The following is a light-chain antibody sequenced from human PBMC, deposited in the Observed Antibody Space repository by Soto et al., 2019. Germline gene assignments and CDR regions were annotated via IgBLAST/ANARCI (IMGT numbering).Light chain of an antibody. V-gene: IGKV1-33*01. Sequence: DIQMTQSPSSLSASVGDRVTITCQASQDISNYLNWYQQKPGKAPKLLIYDASNLETGVPSRFSGSGSGTDFTCTISSLQPEDIATYYCQLGVTFGQGTKLEIK. CDR1: QDISNY. CDR2: DAS. J-gene: IGKJ2*01. CDR3: QLGVT.